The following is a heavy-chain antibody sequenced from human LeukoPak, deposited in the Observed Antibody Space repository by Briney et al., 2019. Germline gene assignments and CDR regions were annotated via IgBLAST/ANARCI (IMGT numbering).Heavy chain of an antibody. D-gene: IGHD6-13*01. Sequence: GGSLRLSCAASGFTVSSNYMSWVRQAPGKGLEWVSVIYSGGSTYYADSVKGRFTISRDNSKSTLYLQMNSLRAEDTAVYYCARVLAAAGTFGGYYFDYWGQGTLVTVSS. CDR1: GFTVSSNY. J-gene: IGHJ4*02. V-gene: IGHV3-53*01. CDR3: ARVLAAAGTFGGYYFDY. CDR2: IYSGGST.